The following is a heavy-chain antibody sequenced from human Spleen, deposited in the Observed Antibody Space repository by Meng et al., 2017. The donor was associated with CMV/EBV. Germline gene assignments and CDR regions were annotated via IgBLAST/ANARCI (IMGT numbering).Heavy chain of an antibody. CDR2: FSGNTGFI. CDR1: GFTFDDYA. Sequence: SLKISCEASGFTFDDYAMYWVRQTPGEGLEWVSGFSGNTGFIAYADSVKCRFTISRDNAKKNLSLQMDSLRPEDTALYYCSKGGGERVTFDAMDVWGQGTTVTVSS. CDR3: SKGGGERVTFDAMDV. V-gene: IGHV3-9*01. J-gene: IGHJ6*02. D-gene: IGHD2-21*02.